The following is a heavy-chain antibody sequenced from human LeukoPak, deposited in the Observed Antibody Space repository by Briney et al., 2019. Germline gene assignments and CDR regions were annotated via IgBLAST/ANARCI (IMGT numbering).Heavy chain of an antibody. Sequence: ASVKVSCKASGYTFTSYYMHWVRQAPGQGLEWMGIINPSGGSTSYAQKFQGRVTMTRDTSTSTVYMELSSLRSEDTAVYYCARDPVVLKPQPGAEYYFDYWGQGTLVAVSS. CDR2: INPSGGST. J-gene: IGHJ4*02. CDR3: ARDPVVLKPQPGAEYYFDY. V-gene: IGHV1-46*01. CDR1: GYTFTSYY. D-gene: IGHD1-14*01.